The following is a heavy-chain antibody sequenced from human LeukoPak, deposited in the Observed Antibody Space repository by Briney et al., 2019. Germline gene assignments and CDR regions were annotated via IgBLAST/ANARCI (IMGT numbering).Heavy chain of an antibody. CDR3: ARDNGRSSSWYYYYYYMDV. J-gene: IGHJ6*03. V-gene: IGHV4-4*07. D-gene: IGHD6-13*01. CDR1: GGSISSYY. Sequence: SETLSLTCTVSGGSISSYYWSWIRQPAGKGLEWIGRIYTSGSTNYNPSLKSRVTMSVDTSKNQFSLKLSSVTAADTAVYYCARDNGRSSSWYYYYYYMDVWGKGTTVTVSS. CDR2: IYTSGST.